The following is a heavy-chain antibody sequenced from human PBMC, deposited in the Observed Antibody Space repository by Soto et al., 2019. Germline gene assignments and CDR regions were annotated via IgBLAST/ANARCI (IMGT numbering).Heavy chain of an antibody. D-gene: IGHD3-3*01. Sequence: KGLEWLSLIQSGGSTYYADSVKGRFTIARDNSENTLFLQMNSLRVEDTAVYYCIFFFQAEDGIRDVRTVSAFLLNRSSDL. V-gene: IGHV3-66*01. CDR2: IQSGGST. J-gene: IGHJ2*01. CDR3: IFFFQAEDGIRDVRTVSAFLLNRSSDL.